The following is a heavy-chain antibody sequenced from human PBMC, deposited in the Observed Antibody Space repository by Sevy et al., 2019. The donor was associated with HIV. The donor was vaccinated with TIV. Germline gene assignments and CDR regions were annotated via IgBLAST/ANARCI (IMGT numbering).Heavy chain of an antibody. CDR1: GGSFSGYY. Sequence: SETLSLTCAVYGGSFSGYYWNWIRQPPGKGLEWIGEINHSGSTNYNPSLKSRVTISVDTSKNQFSLKLSSVTAADTAVYYCARGQHSSSWYNWFDPWGQGTLVTVSS. CDR3: ARGQHSSSWYNWFDP. V-gene: IGHV4-34*01. CDR2: INHSGST. J-gene: IGHJ5*02. D-gene: IGHD6-13*01.